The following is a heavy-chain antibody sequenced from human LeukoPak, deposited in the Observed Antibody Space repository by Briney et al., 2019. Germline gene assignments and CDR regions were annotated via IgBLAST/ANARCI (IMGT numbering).Heavy chain of an antibody. J-gene: IGHJ4*02. CDR3: VKAPGEMATMWLHYFDN. V-gene: IGHV3-64D*09. CDR1: GFTPTGYG. D-gene: IGHD5-24*01. CDR2: ISSNGGST. Sequence: CLSPSCALSGFTPTGYGIHCVRQTARNGLEHGSGISSNGGSTYYAESVKGRFTISRDNSKNTLYLQMSSLRADDTAVYYCVKAPGEMATMWLHYFDNWGPGTLVTVSS.